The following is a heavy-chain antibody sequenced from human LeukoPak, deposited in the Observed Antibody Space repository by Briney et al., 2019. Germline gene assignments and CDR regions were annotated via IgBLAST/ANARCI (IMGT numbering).Heavy chain of an antibody. CDR3: ARDSSYYYDSRGFDY. CDR2: IYHSGST. CDR1: GGSISSGGYS. V-gene: IGHV4-30-2*01. D-gene: IGHD3-22*01. J-gene: IGHJ4*02. Sequence: SQTLSLTCAVSGGSISSGGYSWSWIRQPPGKGLEWIGYIYHSGSTYYNPSLKSRVTISVDRSKNQFSLKLSSVTAADTAVYYCARDSSYYYDSRGFDYWGQGTLVTVSS.